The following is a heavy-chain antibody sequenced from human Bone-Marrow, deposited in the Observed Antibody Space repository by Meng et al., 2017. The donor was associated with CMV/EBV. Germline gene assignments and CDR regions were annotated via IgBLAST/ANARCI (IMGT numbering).Heavy chain of an antibody. CDR2: INPNSGGT. CDR3: AREYDFWSGYYSGYYGMDV. V-gene: IGHV1-2*02. J-gene: IGHJ6*02. Sequence: ASVKVSCKASGYTFTGYYMHWVRQAPGQGLEWMGWINPNSGGTNYAQKFQGRVTMTRDTSISTAYKELSRLRSHDPAVYYCAREYDFWSGYYSGYYGMDVWGRGTTVTVSS. D-gene: IGHD3-3*01. CDR1: GYTFTGYY.